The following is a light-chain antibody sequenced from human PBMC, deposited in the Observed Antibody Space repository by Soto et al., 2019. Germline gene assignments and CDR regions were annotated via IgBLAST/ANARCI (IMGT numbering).Light chain of an antibody. V-gene: IGKV1-12*01. CDR1: QTITRW. CDR3: QQANSFPRT. CDR2: AAS. J-gene: IGKJ1*01. Sequence: DIQMTQYTSTLSASVGDRVTITCGASQTITRWMAWYQQKPGKAPKLLIYAASTLQNGVPSRFSDSGSGTDFTLTISSLQPEDSATYYCQQANSFPRTFGHRTNVDI.